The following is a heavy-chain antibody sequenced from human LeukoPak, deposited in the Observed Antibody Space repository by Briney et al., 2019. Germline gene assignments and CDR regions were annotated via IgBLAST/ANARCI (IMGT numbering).Heavy chain of an antibody. CDR3: ARTSRDGYNYRCDY. J-gene: IGHJ4*02. CDR2: INHSGST. Sequence: GSLILSCAASGFIFSNYARSWVRQPPGKGLEWIGEINHSGSTNYNPSLKSRVTISVDTSKNQFSLKLSSVTAADTAVYYCARTSRDGYNYRCDYWGQGTLVTVSS. D-gene: IGHD5-24*01. CDR1: GFIFSNYA. V-gene: IGHV4-34*01.